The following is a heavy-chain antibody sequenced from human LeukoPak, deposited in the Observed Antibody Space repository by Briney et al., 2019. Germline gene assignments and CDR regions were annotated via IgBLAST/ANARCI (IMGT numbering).Heavy chain of an antibody. Sequence: TGGSLRLSCAASGFTFSSYAMSWVRQAPGKGLEWVSAISGSGGSTYYADSVKGRFTISRDNSKNTLYLQMNSLRAEDTAVYYCATSLRYFDWRGAFDYWGQGTLVTVSS. V-gene: IGHV3-23*01. CDR1: GFTFSSYA. D-gene: IGHD3-9*01. CDR3: ATSLRYFDWRGAFDY. CDR2: ISGSGGST. J-gene: IGHJ4*02.